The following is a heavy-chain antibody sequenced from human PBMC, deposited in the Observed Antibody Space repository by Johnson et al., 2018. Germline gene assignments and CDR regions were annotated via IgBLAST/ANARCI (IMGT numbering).Heavy chain of an antibody. J-gene: IGHJ1*01. CDR2: IYYSGST. V-gene: IGHV4-59*01. Sequence: QVQLQESGPGLVKXSETLSLXCTVSGGSISGYYWTWIRQLPGKELEWIGFIYYSGSTHYNHSLRGRVTISVDTSKNQFSLKLTSVTAAETAVYYCARAVAGAAEYFQHWGQGTLVTVSS. CDR1: GGSISGYY. CDR3: ARAVAGAAEYFQH. D-gene: IGHD6-19*01.